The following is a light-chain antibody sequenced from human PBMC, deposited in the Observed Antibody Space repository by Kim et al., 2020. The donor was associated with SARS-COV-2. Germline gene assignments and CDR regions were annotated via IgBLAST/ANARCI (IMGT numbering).Light chain of an antibody. CDR1: NCGNRN. Sequence: VALGQTATITCAEINCGNRNVHWYQQKPGQAPVLVIFRDKNRPSGIPERFSGSVSENTATLTISRAQAGDEADYYCQVWGSSTCVFGPGTKVTVL. CDR2: RDK. V-gene: IGLV3-9*01. J-gene: IGLJ1*01. CDR3: QVWGSSTCV.